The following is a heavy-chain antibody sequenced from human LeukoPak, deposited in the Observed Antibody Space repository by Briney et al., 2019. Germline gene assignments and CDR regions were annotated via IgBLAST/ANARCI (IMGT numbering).Heavy chain of an antibody. D-gene: IGHD3-22*01. CDR1: GFTFTSSA. V-gene: IGHV1-58*01. CDR3: AALTYYYDSSGYYSDY. CDR2: IVVGSGNT. J-gene: IGHJ4*02. Sequence: SVKVSCKASGFTFTSSAVQWVRQARGQRLEWIGWIVVGSGNTNYAQKFQERVTITRDMSTSTAYMELSSLRSEDTAVYYCAALTYYYDSSGYYSDYWGQGTLVTVSS.